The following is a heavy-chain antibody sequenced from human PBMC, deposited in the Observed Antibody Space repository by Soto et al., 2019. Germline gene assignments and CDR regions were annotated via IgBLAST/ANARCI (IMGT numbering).Heavy chain of an antibody. V-gene: IGHV3-21*01. CDR3: AREDGIAGATSAFDY. J-gene: IGHJ4*02. Sequence: PGGSLRLSCAASGFTFSTYNMNWVRQAPGKGLEWVSSINGRGNYIYYADSVKGRFTISRDNAKKSLYLQMNSLRAEDTAVYYCAREDGIAGATSAFDYWGQGTLVTVSS. CDR1: GFTFSTYN. CDR2: INGRGNYI. D-gene: IGHD1-26*01.